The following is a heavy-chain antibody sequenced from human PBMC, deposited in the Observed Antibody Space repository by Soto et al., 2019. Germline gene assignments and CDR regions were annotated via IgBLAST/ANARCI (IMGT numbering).Heavy chain of an antibody. J-gene: IGHJ4*02. Sequence: QVQLVQSGAEVKKPGASVKVSCTTSGYTFTLFGITWVRQAPGQGLEWMGWISPYNGDTKYAEKLEGRVTLTTDTSTDTDDMELTCLTSDDTAGYYCASGGHYRYFDYWGQGTLVTVSS. CDR3: ASGGHYRYFDY. CDR2: ISPYNGDT. V-gene: IGHV1-18*01. CDR1: GYTFTLFG. D-gene: IGHD4-17*01.